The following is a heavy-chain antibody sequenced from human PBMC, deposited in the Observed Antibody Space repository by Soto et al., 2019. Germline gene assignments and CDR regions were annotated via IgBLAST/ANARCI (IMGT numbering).Heavy chain of an antibody. D-gene: IGHD3-22*01. Sequence: PGGSLRLSCAASGFTFSSYSMNWVRQAPGKGLEWVSYISSSSSTIYYADSVKGRFTISRDNAKNSLYLQMNSLRDEDTAVYYCARGMDVGRSYYYDSSGYYRIDYWGQGTLVTVSS. CDR3: ARGMDVGRSYYYDSSGYYRIDY. J-gene: IGHJ4*02. V-gene: IGHV3-48*02. CDR1: GFTFSSYS. CDR2: ISSSSSTI.